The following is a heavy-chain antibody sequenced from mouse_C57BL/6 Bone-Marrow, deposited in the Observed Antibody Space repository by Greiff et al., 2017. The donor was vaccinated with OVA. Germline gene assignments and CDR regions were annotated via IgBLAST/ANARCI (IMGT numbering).Heavy chain of an antibody. CDR1: GFTFISYG. CDR3: ARYYYGSSVYWYFDV. D-gene: IGHD1-1*01. V-gene: IGHV5-6*01. CDR2: ISSGGSYT. J-gene: IGHJ1*03. Sequence: EVMLVESGGDLVKPGGSLKLSCAASGFTFISYGMSWVRQTPDKRLEWVATISSGGSYTYYPDSVKGRFTISRDNAKNTLYLQMSSLKSEDTAMYYCARYYYGSSVYWYFDVWGTGTTVTVSS.